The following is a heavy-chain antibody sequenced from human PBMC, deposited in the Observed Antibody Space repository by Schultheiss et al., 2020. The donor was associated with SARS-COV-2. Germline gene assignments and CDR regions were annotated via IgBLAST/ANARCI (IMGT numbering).Heavy chain of an antibody. V-gene: IGHV4-31*03. D-gene: IGHD3-10*01. CDR2: IYYSGST. Sequence: SETLSLTCTVSGGSISSGGYYWSWIRQHPGKGLEWIGYIYYSGSTYYNPSLKSRVTISVDTSKNQFSLKLSSVTAADTAVYYCARSPRFTMVRGVTDYWGQGTLVTVSS. J-gene: IGHJ4*02. CDR3: ARSPRFTMVRGVTDY. CDR1: GGSISSGGYY.